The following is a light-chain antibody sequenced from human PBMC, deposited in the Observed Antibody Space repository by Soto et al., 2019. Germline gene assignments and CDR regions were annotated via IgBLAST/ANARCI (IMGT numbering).Light chain of an antibody. V-gene: IGLV2-14*03. CDR3: VSYTSPGTYV. CDR2: DFS. J-gene: IGLJ1*01. CDR1: TSDIKNYDS. Sequence: QSVLTQPASVSGSPGQSITISCTGTTSDIKNYDSISWYQHRPGEAPALKIFDFSYRPSGVSDRFSASQSGNTASLTISGLQPEDEADYYCVSYTSPGTYVFGPGTKVTVL.